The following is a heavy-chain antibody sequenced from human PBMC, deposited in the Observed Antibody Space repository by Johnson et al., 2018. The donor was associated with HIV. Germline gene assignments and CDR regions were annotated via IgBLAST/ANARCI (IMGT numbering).Heavy chain of an antibody. Sequence: EVQLVESGGGLVQPGGSLRLSCAASGFTVSSNYMSWVRQAPGKGLEWVSVIYSGGSTYYADSVKGRFTISRDNSNNTLYLQMNSLRAEDTAVYYCARDGMATTKANIWGQGTMVTVSS. CDR3: ARDGMATTKANI. CDR1: GFTVSSNY. V-gene: IGHV3-66*01. CDR2: IYSGGST. D-gene: IGHD1-14*01. J-gene: IGHJ3*02.